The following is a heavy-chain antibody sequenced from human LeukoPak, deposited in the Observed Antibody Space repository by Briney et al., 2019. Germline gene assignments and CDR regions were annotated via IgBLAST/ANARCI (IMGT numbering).Heavy chain of an antibody. Sequence: SETLSLTCTVSGGSISTYYWSWIRQSPGKGLEWIGYIYHTGSTSYSPSLKSRVTISADTSQNQFSLKLSSVTAADTAVYYCASRKLGNDYWGQGTLVTVSS. CDR1: GGSISTYY. J-gene: IGHJ4*02. CDR3: ASRKLGNDY. CDR2: IYHTGST. V-gene: IGHV4-59*01. D-gene: IGHD7-27*01.